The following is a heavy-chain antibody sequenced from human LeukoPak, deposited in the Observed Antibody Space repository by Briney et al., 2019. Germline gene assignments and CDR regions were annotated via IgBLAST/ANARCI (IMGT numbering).Heavy chain of an antibody. D-gene: IGHD4-17*01. V-gene: IGHV4-34*01. CDR2: INHSGST. J-gene: IGHJ6*02. CDR3: ARGQKDYGDYGYYYYGMDV. Sequence: KPSETLSLTCAVYGGSFSGYYWSWIRQPPGKGLEWIGEINHSGSTNYNPSLKSRVTISADTSKNQFSLKLSSVTAADTAVYYCARGQKDYGDYGYYYYGMDVWGQGTTVTVSS. CDR1: GGSFSGYY.